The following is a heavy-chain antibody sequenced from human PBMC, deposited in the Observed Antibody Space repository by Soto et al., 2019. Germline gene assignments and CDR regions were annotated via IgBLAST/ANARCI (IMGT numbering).Heavy chain of an antibody. D-gene: IGHD1-26*01. CDR2: ISGSGGST. CDR1: GFTFSSYA. V-gene: IGHV3-23*01. Sequence: GGSLRLSCAASGFTFSSYAMIWVRQAPGKGLEWVSAISGSGGSTYYADSVKGRFTISRDNSKNTLYLQMNSLRAEDTAVYYCAKAKYSGSYPIDYWGQGTLVTVSS. J-gene: IGHJ4*02. CDR3: AKAKYSGSYPIDY.